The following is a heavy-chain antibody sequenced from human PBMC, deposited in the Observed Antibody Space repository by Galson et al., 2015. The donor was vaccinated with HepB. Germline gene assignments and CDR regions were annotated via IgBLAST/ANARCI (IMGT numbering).Heavy chain of an antibody. CDR3: ARDVGLYGSGSYFDY. Sequence: SLRLSCAASGFTFSNAWMSWVRQAPGKGLEWVSSISSSSSYIYYADSVKGRFTISRDNAKNSLYLQMNSLRAEDTAVYYCARDVGLYGSGSYFDYWGQGTLVTVSS. V-gene: IGHV3-21*01. D-gene: IGHD3-10*01. CDR2: ISSSSSYI. J-gene: IGHJ4*02. CDR1: GFTFSNAW.